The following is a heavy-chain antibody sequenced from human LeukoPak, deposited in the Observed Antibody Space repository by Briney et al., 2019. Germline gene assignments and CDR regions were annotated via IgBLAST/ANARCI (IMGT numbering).Heavy chain of an antibody. CDR3: ARVDSSGYPYYFDY. Sequence: SVKVSCKASGGTFSSYAISWVRQAPGQGLEWMGGIIPIFGTANYAQKFQGRVTITADKSTSTAYMELSSLRSEDTAVYYCARVDSSGYPYYFDYWGQGTLVTVSS. CDR1: GGTFSSYA. J-gene: IGHJ4*02. V-gene: IGHV1-69*06. CDR2: IIPIFGTA. D-gene: IGHD3-22*01.